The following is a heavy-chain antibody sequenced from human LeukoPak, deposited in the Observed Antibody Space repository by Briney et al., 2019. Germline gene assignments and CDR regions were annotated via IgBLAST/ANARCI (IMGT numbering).Heavy chain of an antibody. V-gene: IGHV3-21*01. D-gene: IGHD3-22*01. CDR1: GFTFSSYS. CDR3: ARDGDYYDSSAHDAFDI. CDR2: ISSSSSYI. J-gene: IGHJ3*02. Sequence: GGSLRLSRAASGFTFSSYSMNWVRQAPGKGLEWVSSISSSSSYIYYADSVKGRFTISRDNAKNSLYLQMNSLRAEDTAVYYCARDGDYYDSSAHDAFDIWGQGTMVTVSS.